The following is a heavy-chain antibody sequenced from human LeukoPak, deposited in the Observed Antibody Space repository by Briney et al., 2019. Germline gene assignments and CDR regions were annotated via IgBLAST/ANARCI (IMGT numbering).Heavy chain of an antibody. D-gene: IGHD2-2*02. Sequence: PGGSLRLSGAASGFTFSSYSMNWVRQAPGKGLEWVSYISSSSSTIYYADSVKGRFTISRDNAKNSLYLQMNSLRDEDTAVYYCARDAYCSSTSCYKGTIFDYWGQGTLVTVSS. CDR3: ARDAYCSSTSCYKGTIFDY. CDR2: ISSSSSTI. V-gene: IGHV3-48*02. J-gene: IGHJ4*02. CDR1: GFTFSSYS.